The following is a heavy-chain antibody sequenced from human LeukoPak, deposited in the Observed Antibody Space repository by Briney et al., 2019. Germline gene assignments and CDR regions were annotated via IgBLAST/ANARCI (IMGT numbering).Heavy chain of an antibody. Sequence: GRSLRLSCAASGFTFSSYGMHWVRQAPGKGLEWVAVIWYDGSNKYYADSVKGRFTISRDNSKNTLYLQMNSLRAEDTAVYYCARDLGWLQTKGAFDIWGQGTMVTVSS. CDR2: IWYDGSNK. CDR1: GFTFSSYG. V-gene: IGHV3-33*01. D-gene: IGHD5-24*01. J-gene: IGHJ3*02. CDR3: ARDLGWLQTKGAFDI.